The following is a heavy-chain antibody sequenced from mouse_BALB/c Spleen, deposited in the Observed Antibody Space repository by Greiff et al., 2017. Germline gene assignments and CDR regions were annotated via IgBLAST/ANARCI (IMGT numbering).Heavy chain of an antibody. CDR2: ISSGSSTI. CDR1: GFTFSSFG. V-gene: IGHV5-17*02. Sequence: EVHLVESGGGLVQPGGSRKLSCAASGFTFSSFGMHWVRQAPEKGLEWVAYISSGSSTIYYADTVKGRFTISRDNPKNTLFLQMTSLRSEDTAMYYCARSDDYDGDAMDYWGQGTSVTVSS. D-gene: IGHD2-4*01. CDR3: ARSDDYDGDAMDY. J-gene: IGHJ4*01.